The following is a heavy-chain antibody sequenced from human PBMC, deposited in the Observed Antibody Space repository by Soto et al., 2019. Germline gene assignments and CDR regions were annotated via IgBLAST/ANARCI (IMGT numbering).Heavy chain of an antibody. V-gene: IGHV4-59*01. Sequence: QVQLQESGPGLVKPSETLSLTCTVSGGSISSFYWNWIRQPPGKGLEWIGYIYSSGSTNYNPSLKXXVXTXXDTSKNQYSLKLSSVTAADTAVYYCARDNGQAFDIWGQGTMVTVSS. CDR2: IYSSGST. CDR3: ARDNGQAFDI. D-gene: IGHD2-8*01. CDR1: GGSISSFY. J-gene: IGHJ3*02.